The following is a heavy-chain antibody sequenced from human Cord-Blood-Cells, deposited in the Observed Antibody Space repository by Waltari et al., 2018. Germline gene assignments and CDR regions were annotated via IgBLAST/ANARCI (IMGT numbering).Heavy chain of an antibody. CDR1: GDSISSSSYY. Sequence: QLQLQESGPGLVKPSETLSLTCTVSGDSISSSSYYWGWIRQPPGKGLEWIGRIYYSGSTYYNPSHKSRVTISVDTSKNQFSLKLSSVTAADTAVYYCASTREYYYDSSGYYNAFDIWGQGTMVTVSS. J-gene: IGHJ3*02. V-gene: IGHV4-39*01. D-gene: IGHD3-22*01. CDR2: IYYSGST. CDR3: ASTREYYYDSSGYYNAFDI.